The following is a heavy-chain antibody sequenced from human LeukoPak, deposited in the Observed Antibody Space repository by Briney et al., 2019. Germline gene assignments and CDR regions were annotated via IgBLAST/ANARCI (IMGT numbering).Heavy chain of an antibody. J-gene: IGHJ3*02. CDR3: ARARLGTTPFDSFNI. CDR2: SNPNSGDT. D-gene: IGHD1-26*01. V-gene: IGHV1-2*06. Sequence: GASVKVSCRASGYTFTDYYMHWVRQAPGQGLGWMGRSNPNSGDTNYAQKFQGRGTMTRDTSISTAYMELSRLRSDDTALYYCARARLGTTPFDSFNIWGQGTMVTVSS. CDR1: GYTFTDYY.